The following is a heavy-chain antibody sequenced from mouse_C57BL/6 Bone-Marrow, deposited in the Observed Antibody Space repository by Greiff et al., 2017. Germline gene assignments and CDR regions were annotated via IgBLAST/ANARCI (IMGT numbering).Heavy chain of an antibody. D-gene: IGHD2-5*01. CDR2: IYPGSGST. J-gene: IGHJ1*03. CDR1: GYTFTSYW. Sequence: QVQLQQPGAELVKPGASVKMSCKASGYTFTSYWITWVKQRPGQGLEWIGDIYPGSGSTNYNEKFKSKATLTVDTSSSTAYLQLSSLTSEDSAVYYCARPNYINYGYSDFWAQGPRSPSPQ. CDR3: ARPNYINYGYSDF. V-gene: IGHV1-55*01.